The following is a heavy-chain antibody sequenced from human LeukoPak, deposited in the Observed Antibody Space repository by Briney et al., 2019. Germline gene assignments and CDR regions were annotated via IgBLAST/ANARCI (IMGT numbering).Heavy chain of an antibody. J-gene: IGHJ6*02. CDR1: GGTFNRYG. V-gene: IGHV1-69*04. D-gene: IGHD3-22*01. Sequence: GASVKVSCKASGGTFNRYGVSWVRQAPGQGLEWMGRIIPILGIANYAQKFQGRVTITADKSTSTAYMELSSLRSEDTAVYYCARPDGFYDSSGYYYYYGMDVWGQGTTVTVSS. CDR2: IIPILGIA. CDR3: ARPDGFYDSSGYYYYYGMDV.